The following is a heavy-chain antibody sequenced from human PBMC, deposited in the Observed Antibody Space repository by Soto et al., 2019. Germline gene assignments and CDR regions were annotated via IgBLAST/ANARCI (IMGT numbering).Heavy chain of an antibody. CDR3: ARGYGYFRH. Sequence: SETLSLTYDVSGDSFSGYFCNWLRQPPGKGLEWIWEISQVGRARYNPSLETRITISVDTSKTQFSLNLTSVTDADTAVYYCARGYGYFRHGGQGALVTVSS. D-gene: IGHD4-17*01. CDR1: GDSFSGYF. V-gene: IGHV4-34*01. J-gene: IGHJ4*02. CDR2: ISQVGRA.